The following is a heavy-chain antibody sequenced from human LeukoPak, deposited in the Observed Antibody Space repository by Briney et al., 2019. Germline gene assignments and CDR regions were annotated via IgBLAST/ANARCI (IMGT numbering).Heavy chain of an antibody. CDR2: ISGSGGGT. D-gene: IGHD3-9*01. CDR3: AKWGDYDVLTGYYVSDY. CDR1: GFTFSNYA. J-gene: IGHJ4*02. V-gene: IGHV3-23*01. Sequence: GGSLRLSCAASGFTFSNYAVSWVRQAPGKGLEWVSAISGSGGGTYYADSVKGRFTISRDNSKNTLYLQINSLRAEDTAVYYCAKWGDYDVLTGYYVSDYWGQGTLVTVS.